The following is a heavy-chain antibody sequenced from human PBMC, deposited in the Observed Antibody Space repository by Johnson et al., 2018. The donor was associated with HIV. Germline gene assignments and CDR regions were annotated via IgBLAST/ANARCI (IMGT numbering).Heavy chain of an antibody. D-gene: IGHD3-10*01. CDR2: IEQDGSEK. Sequence: VQLVESGGGLVQPGGSLRLSCAASGFTFSSYWMNWVRQAPGKGLEWVANIEQDGSEKYYVDSVKGRFTISRANAKNSLYLQMNSLRAEDTAVYYCARDLGYYYGSGSYYRDAFDIWGQGTMVTVSS. J-gene: IGHJ3*02. CDR1: GFTFSSYW. CDR3: ARDLGYYYGSGSYYRDAFDI. V-gene: IGHV3-7*05.